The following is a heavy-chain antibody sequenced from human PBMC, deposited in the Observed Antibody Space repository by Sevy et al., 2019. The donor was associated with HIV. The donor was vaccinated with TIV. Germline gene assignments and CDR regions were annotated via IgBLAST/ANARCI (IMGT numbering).Heavy chain of an antibody. Sequence: SETLSLTCTVSGGSMSGYYVTWIRQPPGKGLEWIGYFYYSRTTNYNPSLKSRVTISVDRSKNQFSLKLNSVTAADTAVYYCATCSPDYYYGMDVWGQGTTVTVSS. CDR3: ATCSPDYYYGMDV. J-gene: IGHJ6*02. CDR2: FYYSRTT. D-gene: IGHD2-15*01. V-gene: IGHV4-59*01. CDR1: GGSMSGYY.